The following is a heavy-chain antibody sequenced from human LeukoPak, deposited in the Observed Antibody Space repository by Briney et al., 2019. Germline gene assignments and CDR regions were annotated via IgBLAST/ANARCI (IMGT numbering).Heavy chain of an antibody. CDR2: IIPIFGTA. V-gene: IGHV1-69*06. D-gene: IGHD6-19*01. CDR3: ARGEMGIAVAGIVTSPFDY. CDR1: GYTFTSYG. Sequence: SVKVSCKASGYTFTSYGISWVRQAPGQGLEWMGGIIPIFGTANYAQKFQGRVTITADKSTSTAYMELSSLRSEDTAVYYCARGEMGIAVAGIVTSPFDYWGQGTLVTVSS. J-gene: IGHJ4*02.